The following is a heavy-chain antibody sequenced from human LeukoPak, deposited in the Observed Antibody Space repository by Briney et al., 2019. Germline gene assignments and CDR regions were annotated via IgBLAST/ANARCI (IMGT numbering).Heavy chain of an antibody. CDR2: IYYSGST. D-gene: IGHD6-13*01. V-gene: IGHV4-39*01. CDR3: ASSRFVWAAAGNY. CDR1: GGSISSSSYY. Sequence: SETLSLTCTVSGGSISSSSYYWGWIRQPPGKGLEWIGSIYYSGSTYYNPSLKSRVTISVDTSKNQFSLKLSSVTAADTAVYYCASSRFVWAAAGNYWGQGTLVTVSS. J-gene: IGHJ4*02.